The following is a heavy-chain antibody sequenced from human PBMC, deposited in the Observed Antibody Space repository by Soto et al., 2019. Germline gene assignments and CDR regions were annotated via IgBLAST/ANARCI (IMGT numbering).Heavy chain of an antibody. Sequence: TSETLSLTCAVYGGSFSGYYWSWIRQPPGKGLEWIGEINHSGSTNYNPSLKSRVTISVDTSKNQFSLKLSSVTAADTAVYYCARVEELRNIGYWGQGTLVTVSS. CDR3: ARVEELRNIGY. J-gene: IGHJ4*02. D-gene: IGHD1-7*01. V-gene: IGHV4-34*01. CDR1: GGSFSGYY. CDR2: INHSGST.